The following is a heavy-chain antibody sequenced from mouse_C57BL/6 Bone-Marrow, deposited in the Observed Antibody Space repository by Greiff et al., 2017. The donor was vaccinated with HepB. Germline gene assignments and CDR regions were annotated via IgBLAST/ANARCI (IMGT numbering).Heavy chain of an antibody. CDR2: INPSSGYT. CDR3: ARDSSGPFAY. Sequence: QVHVKQSGAELARPGASVKMSCKASGYTFTSYTMHWVKQRPGQGLEWIGYINPSSGYTKYNQKFKDKATLTADKSSSTAYMQLSSLTSEDSAVYYCARDSSGPFAYWGQGTLVTVSA. D-gene: IGHD3-2*02. CDR1: GYTFTSYT. V-gene: IGHV1-4*01. J-gene: IGHJ3*01.